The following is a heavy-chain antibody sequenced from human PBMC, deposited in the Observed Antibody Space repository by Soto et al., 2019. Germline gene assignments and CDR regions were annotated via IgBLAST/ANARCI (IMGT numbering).Heavy chain of an antibody. V-gene: IGHV4-31*03. D-gene: IGHD3-10*01. J-gene: IGHJ6*01. CDR2: IHYTGST. Sequence: LSLTCSVSCDSISSSGFYWSWVLQRPGKALEWIGYIHYTGSTSYNSSLRSRLAISLDASKNQFSLSLSSVTSADTAVYYCARDQNSLGDYYGMEVWGQGRTVNGSS. CDR1: CDSISSSGFY. CDR3: ARDQNSLGDYYGMEV.